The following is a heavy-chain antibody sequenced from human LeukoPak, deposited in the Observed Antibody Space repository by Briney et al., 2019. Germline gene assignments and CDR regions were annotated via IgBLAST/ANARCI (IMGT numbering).Heavy chain of an antibody. CDR3: AKDSCSGGSCYEDY. CDR1: GFTFDDYA. D-gene: IGHD2-15*01. V-gene: IGHV3-23*01. CDR2: ISGSGGST. J-gene: IGHJ4*02. Sequence: GGSLRLSCAASGFTFDDYAMHWVRQAPGKGLEWVSGISGSGGSTYYADSVKGRFTISRDNSKKTLYLQMNSLTAEDTAVYYCAKDSCSGGSCYEDYWGQGTLVTVSP.